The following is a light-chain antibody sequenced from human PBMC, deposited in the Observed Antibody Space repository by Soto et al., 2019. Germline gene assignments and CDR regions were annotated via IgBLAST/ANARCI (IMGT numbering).Light chain of an antibody. CDR3: QQSYGPPPT. Sequence: DIQMTQSPSSLSASVGDRVTITCRASQSISSYLNWYQQKPGKAPKLLIYSVSSLRTGVPSRFSGSGSGTDFTLTISSLQPEDFATYFCQQSYGPPPTFGQGTKVDI. CDR1: QSISSY. V-gene: IGKV1-39*01. J-gene: IGKJ1*01. CDR2: SVS.